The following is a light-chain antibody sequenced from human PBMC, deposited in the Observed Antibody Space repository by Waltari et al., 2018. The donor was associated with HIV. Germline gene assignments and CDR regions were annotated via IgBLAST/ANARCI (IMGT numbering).Light chain of an antibody. V-gene: IGKV2-28*01. CDR3: LQNIRAPFA. Sequence: DVLATQFLESLTVSPGETASISCRATESLRHSNGRNYLDWYVQRPGQTPRLVIYLASNRASGVPDRFVCGGSGTDFTLRISRVEPGDVGTYFVLQNIRAPFAFGQGT. J-gene: IGKJ2*01. CDR2: LAS. CDR1: ESLRHSNGRNY.